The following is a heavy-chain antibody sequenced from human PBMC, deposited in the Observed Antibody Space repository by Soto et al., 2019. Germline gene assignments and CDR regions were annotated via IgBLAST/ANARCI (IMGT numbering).Heavy chain of an antibody. Sequence: PSETLSLTCAVSGASISGSYCYWAWLRQSPGKGPEWIGSVFYTGFTSYNPSLESRVSVSVDTSKSQFSLKLSAVAAADTAVYYCATSQKGYNWNYFDHWGQGALVTVSS. CDR3: ATSQKGYNWNYFDH. D-gene: IGHD1-20*01. CDR1: GASISGSYCY. V-gene: IGHV4-39*01. CDR2: VFYTGFT. J-gene: IGHJ4*02.